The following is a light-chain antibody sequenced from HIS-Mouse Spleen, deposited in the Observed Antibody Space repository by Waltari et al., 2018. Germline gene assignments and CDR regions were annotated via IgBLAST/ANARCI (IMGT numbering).Light chain of an antibody. CDR2: EVS. J-gene: IGLJ3*02. CDR1: SSDVGGYNL. CDR3: SSYTSSSTWV. Sequence: QSALTQPASVSGSPGQSITISCTGPSSDVGGYNLVPWYQHHPGKAPKLMIYEVSNRPSGVSNRFSGSKSGNTASLTISGLQAEDEADYYCSSYTSSSTWVFGGGTKLTVL. V-gene: IGLV2-14*01.